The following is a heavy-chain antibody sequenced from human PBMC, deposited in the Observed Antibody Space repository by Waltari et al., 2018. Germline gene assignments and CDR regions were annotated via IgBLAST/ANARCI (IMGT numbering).Heavy chain of an antibody. CDR2: INHSGST. CDR3: ARGSGWYGWFDP. Sequence: QVQLQQWGAGLLKPSEDLSLTCAVFGGSFSGHYWSWIRPPPGKGLGWIGEINHSGSTNSNPSLKSRVPRSADTSKTQFSLKVSSVTAADTAVYYCARGSGWYGWFDPWGQGTLVTVSS. D-gene: IGHD6-19*01. V-gene: IGHV4-34*01. J-gene: IGHJ5*02. CDR1: GGSFSGHY.